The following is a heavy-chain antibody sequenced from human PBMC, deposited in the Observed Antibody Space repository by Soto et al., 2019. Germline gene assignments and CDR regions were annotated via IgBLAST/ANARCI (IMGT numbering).Heavy chain of an antibody. V-gene: IGHV4-4*07. CDR3: AREGGYFDSSGHGVYHDDGVDV. D-gene: IGHD3-22*01. CDR2: IYYTGST. CDR1: GGPISPYY. J-gene: IGHJ6*02. Sequence: PSETLSLTCTVSGGPISPYYWSWIRQPAGKGLEWIGRIYYTGSTNYNPPLKSRVSMSLDTARNQISLKVKSVNAADTAVYYCAREGGYFDSSGHGVYHDDGVDVWGRGTPVTVSS.